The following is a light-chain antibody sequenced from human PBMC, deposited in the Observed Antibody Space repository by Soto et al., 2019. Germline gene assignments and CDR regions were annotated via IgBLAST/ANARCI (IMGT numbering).Light chain of an antibody. CDR1: QSIDSW. CDR3: QQHKSHPSCT. CDR2: DAS. Sequence: DIQMTQSPSTLSASVGDRVTITCRASQSIDSWLAWYQQKPGKAPKLLIYDASSLESGVPSRFSGSGSGTEFTLTISSLQPDDFATYYCQQHKSHPSCTFGQGTKLEIE. V-gene: IGKV1-5*01. J-gene: IGKJ2*02.